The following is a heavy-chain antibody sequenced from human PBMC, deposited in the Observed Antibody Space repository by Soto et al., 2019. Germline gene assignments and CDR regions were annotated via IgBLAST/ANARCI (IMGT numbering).Heavy chain of an antibody. CDR2: IIPIFGTA. V-gene: IGHV1-69*12. J-gene: IGHJ5*02. CDR1: GGTFSSYA. D-gene: IGHD3-22*01. Sequence: QVQLVQSGAEVKKPGSSVKVSCKASGGTFSSYAISWVRQAPGQGLGWMGGIIPIFGTANYAQKFQGRVTITADESTTTAYMELSSLRSEDTAVYYCARPTRFYYDSSGQSAWFDPWGQGTLVTVSS. CDR3: ARPTRFYYDSSGQSAWFDP.